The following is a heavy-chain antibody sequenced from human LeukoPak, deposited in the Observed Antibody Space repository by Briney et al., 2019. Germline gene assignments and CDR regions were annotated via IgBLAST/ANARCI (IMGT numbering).Heavy chain of an antibody. V-gene: IGHV1-2*02. Sequence: ASVKVSCKASGYTFTGYYMHWVRQAPGQGLEWMGWINPNSGGTNYAQKFQGRVTMTRDTSISTAYMELSRLRSDDAAVYYCARRPLSGSYRLDYWGQGTLVTVSS. J-gene: IGHJ4*02. CDR1: GYTFTGYY. CDR2: INPNSGGT. CDR3: ARRPLSGSYRLDY. D-gene: IGHD1-26*01.